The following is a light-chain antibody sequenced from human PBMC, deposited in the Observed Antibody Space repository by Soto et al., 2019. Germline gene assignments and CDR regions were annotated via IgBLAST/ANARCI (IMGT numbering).Light chain of an antibody. CDR2: GAS. Sequence: EIVLTQSPGTLSLSPGERATLSCRASQSVSSSYLAWYQQKPGQAPRLLLYGASSRATSIPDRFSGSGSGTDFTLTISSLEPQDFAVYYCQQYGSSPPWTFGQGTKVEIK. CDR1: QSVSSSY. CDR3: QQYGSSPPWT. J-gene: IGKJ1*01. V-gene: IGKV3-20*01.